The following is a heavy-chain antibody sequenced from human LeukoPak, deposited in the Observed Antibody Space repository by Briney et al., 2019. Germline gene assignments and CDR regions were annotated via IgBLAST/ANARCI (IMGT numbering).Heavy chain of an antibody. CDR3: ARGVWSRGKLDYSNYDPVLGY. CDR1: GFTFSDYY. CDR2: ISSSGSTI. D-gene: IGHD4-11*01. J-gene: IGHJ4*02. Sequence: PGRSLRLSCAASGFTFSDYYMSWIRQAPGKGLEWVSYISSSGSTIYYADSVKGRFTISRDNAKNSLYLQMNSLRAEDTAVYYCARGVWSRGKLDYSNYDPVLGYWGQGTLVTVSS. V-gene: IGHV3-11*04.